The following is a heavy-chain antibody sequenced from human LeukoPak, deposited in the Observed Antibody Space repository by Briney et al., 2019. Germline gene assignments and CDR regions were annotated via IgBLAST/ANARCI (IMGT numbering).Heavy chain of an antibody. V-gene: IGHV4-59*11. Sequence: PSETLSLTYSVSGDTIRSHYWSWIRQSPGEGLEWIGYVSYSGTTNYNPSLKSRVTISVDTSRNQFSLKLSSVTAADTAVYYCARGRRGYSYGQIDYWGQGTLVTVSS. J-gene: IGHJ4*02. D-gene: IGHD5-18*01. CDR2: VSYSGTT. CDR1: GDTIRSHY. CDR3: ARGRRGYSYGQIDY.